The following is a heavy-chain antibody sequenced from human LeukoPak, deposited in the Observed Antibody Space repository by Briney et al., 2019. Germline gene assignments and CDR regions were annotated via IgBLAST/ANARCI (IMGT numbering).Heavy chain of an antibody. CDR3: ARAGAAAGTHFDY. CDR1: GFTFSSYA. J-gene: IGHJ4*02. V-gene: IGHV3-30*04. D-gene: IGHD6-13*01. CDR2: ISDDGSNK. Sequence: GGSLRLSCAASGFTFSSYAMHWVRQASGKGLEWVAVISDDGSNKYYADSVKGRFTISRDNSKNTLYLQMNTLRTEDTAVYYCARAGAAAGTHFDYWGQGTLVTVSS.